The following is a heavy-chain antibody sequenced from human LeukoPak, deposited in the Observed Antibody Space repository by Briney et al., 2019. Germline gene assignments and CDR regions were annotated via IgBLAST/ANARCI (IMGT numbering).Heavy chain of an antibody. J-gene: IGHJ4*02. V-gene: IGHV3-11*06. CDR2: ISSSSSYT. D-gene: IGHD2-15*01. Sequence: GGSLRLSCAASGFTFSDYYMSWIRQAPGEGLEWVSYISSSSSYTNYADSVKGRFTISRDNAKNSLYLQMNSLRAEDTAVYYCARDRVCSGGSCYSGFDYWGQGTLVTVSS. CDR3: ARDRVCSGGSCYSGFDY. CDR1: GFTFSDYY.